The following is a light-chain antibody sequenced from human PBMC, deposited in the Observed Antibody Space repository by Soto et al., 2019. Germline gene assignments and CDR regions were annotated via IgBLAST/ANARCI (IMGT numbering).Light chain of an antibody. CDR2: DTS. J-gene: IGKJ2*01. CDR3: HQYDRPPFS. Sequence: EIVLTQSPGTLSLSPGERATLSCRASQRVPSSLAWFQQKPGQAPRLLIFDTSSRASGVPDRVSGSGSGTDFTLTISRLQPEDFAVYYCHQYDRPPFSFGQGTSLMIK. CDR1: QRVPSS. V-gene: IGKV3-20*01.